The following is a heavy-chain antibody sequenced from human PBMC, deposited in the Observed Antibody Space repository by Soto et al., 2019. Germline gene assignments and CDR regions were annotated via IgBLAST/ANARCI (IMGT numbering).Heavy chain of an antibody. CDR1: GYTFTSYA. J-gene: IGHJ5*02. CDR3: ARGGYCSSTSCYTTWFDP. D-gene: IGHD2-2*02. CDR2: INAGNGNT. Sequence: ASVKVSCKASGYTFTSYAMHWVRQAPGQRLEWMGWINAGNGNTKYSQKFQGRVTITRDTSASTAYVELSSLRSEDTAVYYCARGGYCSSTSCYTTWFDPWGQGTLVTVSS. V-gene: IGHV1-3*01.